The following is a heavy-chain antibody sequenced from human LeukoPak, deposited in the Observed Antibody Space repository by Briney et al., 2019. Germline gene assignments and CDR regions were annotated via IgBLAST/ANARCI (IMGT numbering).Heavy chain of an antibody. J-gene: IGHJ4*02. Sequence: GGSLRLSCTASGFTFGDYAMSWFRQAPGKGLEWVGFIRSKAYGGTTEYAASVKGRFTISRDDSKSIAYLQMNSLKTEDTAVYYCTRDDLGVYSGYDLGGDYWGQGTLATVSS. V-gene: IGHV3-49*03. D-gene: IGHD5-12*01. CDR3: TRDDLGVYSGYDLGGDY. CDR2: IRSKAYGGTT. CDR1: GFTFGDYA.